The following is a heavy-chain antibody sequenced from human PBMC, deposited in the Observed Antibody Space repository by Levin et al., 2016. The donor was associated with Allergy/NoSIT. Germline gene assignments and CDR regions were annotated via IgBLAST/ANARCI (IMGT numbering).Heavy chain of an antibody. D-gene: IGHD1-26*01. CDR2: ISSSGSTI. V-gene: IGHV3-48*01. J-gene: IGHJ4*02. Sequence: VRQAPGKGLEWVSYISSSGSTIYYADSVKGRFTISRDNSKNTLYLQMSSLRAEDTAVYYCAKEHGYRIVGATNRLDYWGQGTLVTVSS. CDR3: AKEHGYRIVGATNRLDY.